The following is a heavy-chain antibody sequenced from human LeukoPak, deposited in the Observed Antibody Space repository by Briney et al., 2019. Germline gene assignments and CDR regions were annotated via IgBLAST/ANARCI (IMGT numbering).Heavy chain of an antibody. D-gene: IGHD6-6*01. CDR3: ARLWDSSSSLDY. J-gene: IGHJ4*02. Sequence: PSETLSLTCTASGGSISSYYWTWLRQPPGKGLGLEWIGYIYYSGGTNYNPSLKSRVTISIDTSKNQVSLKLSSVTAADTAVYYCARLWDSSSSLDYWGQGTLVTVSS. CDR1: GGSISSYY. CDR2: IYYSGGT. V-gene: IGHV4-59*08.